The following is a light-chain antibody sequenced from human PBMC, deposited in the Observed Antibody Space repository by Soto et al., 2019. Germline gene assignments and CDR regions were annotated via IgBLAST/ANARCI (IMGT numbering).Light chain of an antibody. Sequence: DIQMTQKPSSLSASVGDRVTITCRASQRISSYLNWYKQKPGKAPKLLIYAASSLQSGVTSRFSGSGSGTDFTLTIISLQPEDFATYCCQHSYSTPLPFGQGTKV. CDR2: AAS. CDR3: QHSYSTPLP. CDR1: QRISSY. V-gene: IGKV1-39*01. J-gene: IGKJ1*01.